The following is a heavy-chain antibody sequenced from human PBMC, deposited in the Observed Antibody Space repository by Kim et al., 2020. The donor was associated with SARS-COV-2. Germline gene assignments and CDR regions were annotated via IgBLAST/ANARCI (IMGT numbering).Heavy chain of an antibody. Sequence: ASVKVSCKASGYTFTGYYMHWVRQAPGQGLEWMGWINPNSGGTNYAQKFQGRVTMTRDTSISTAYMELSRLRSDDTAVYYCARVPLMFSGWPPYFDYWGQGTLVTVSS. CDR1: GYTFTGYY. V-gene: IGHV1-2*02. CDR2: INPNSGGT. CDR3: ARVPLMFSGWPPYFDY. D-gene: IGHD6-19*01. J-gene: IGHJ4*02.